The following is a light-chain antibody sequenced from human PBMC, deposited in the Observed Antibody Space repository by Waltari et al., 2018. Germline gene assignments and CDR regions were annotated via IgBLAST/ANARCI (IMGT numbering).Light chain of an antibody. CDR2: GVS. CDR1: SSDVGGYDF. Sequence: QSALTQPPSASGSPGQSVTISCTGTSSDVGGYDFVSWYQPHPGKAPKLMIYGVSERPSGVPVRFSGYKSCNPASLTVSGLQAEDEADYYCRSYADNRRVAFGGGTKLTVL. CDR3: RSYADNRRVA. V-gene: IGLV2-8*01. J-gene: IGLJ2*01.